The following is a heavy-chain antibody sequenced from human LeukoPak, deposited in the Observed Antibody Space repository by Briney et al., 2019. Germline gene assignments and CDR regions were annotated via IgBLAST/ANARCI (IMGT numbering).Heavy chain of an antibody. CDR1: GGSFSDYY. V-gene: IGHV4-34*01. Sequence: SETLSLTCAVYGGSFSDYYWNWIRQSPGRGLEWIGEISHSGTTHYNPSLESRVTISVDTSKNQFSLKLASVTAADTAIYYCAKGAGGFSYYNWFDPWGQGTLVTVSS. CDR2: ISHSGTT. CDR3: AKGAGGFSYYNWFDP. J-gene: IGHJ5*02. D-gene: IGHD5-18*01.